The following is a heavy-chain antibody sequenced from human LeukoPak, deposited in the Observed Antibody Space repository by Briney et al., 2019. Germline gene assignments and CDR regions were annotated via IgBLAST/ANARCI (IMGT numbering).Heavy chain of an antibody. V-gene: IGHV1-2*06. CDR1: GYTFTDYY. D-gene: IGHD3-22*01. Sequence: ASVKVSCKASGYTFTDYYIHWVRQAPGQGLEWMGRINPNSGGTNYAQKLQGRVTMTTDTSTSTAYMELRSLRSDDTAVYYCARGRYYYDSSGYYWAPGYWGQGTLVTVSS. CDR2: INPNSGGT. J-gene: IGHJ4*02. CDR3: ARGRYYYDSSGYYWAPGY.